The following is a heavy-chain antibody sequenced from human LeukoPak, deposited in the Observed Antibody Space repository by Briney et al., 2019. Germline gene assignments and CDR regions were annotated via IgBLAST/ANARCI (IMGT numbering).Heavy chain of an antibody. CDR1: GYTFTSYY. CDR2: INPSGGST. J-gene: IGHJ5*02. D-gene: IGHD3-10*01. V-gene: IGHV1-46*01. Sequence: GASVKVSCKASGYTFTSYYMHWVRQAPGQGLEWMGIINPSGGSTSYAQKFQGRVTMTRDMSTSTVYMELSSLRSEDTAVYYCARTASMVRGVIIGLFGYWFDPWGQGTLVTVSS. CDR3: ARTASMVRGVIIGLFGYWFDP.